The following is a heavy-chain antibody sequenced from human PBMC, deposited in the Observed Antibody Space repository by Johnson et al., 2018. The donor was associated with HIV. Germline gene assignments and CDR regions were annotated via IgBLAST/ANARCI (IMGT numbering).Heavy chain of an antibody. D-gene: IGHD5-24*01. J-gene: IGHJ3*02. CDR3: AKWTRDGYNYVHAFDI. CDR2: FYSGGST. V-gene: IGHV3-66*03. Sequence: VQLVESGGGLIQPGGSLRLSCVASGFTVSSNYMSWVRQAPGKGLEWVSVFYSGGSTYYADSMKGRFTLSRDNSKNTLYLQMNSLRAEDTAVYYCAKWTRDGYNYVHAFDIWGQGTMVTVSS. CDR1: GFTVSSNY.